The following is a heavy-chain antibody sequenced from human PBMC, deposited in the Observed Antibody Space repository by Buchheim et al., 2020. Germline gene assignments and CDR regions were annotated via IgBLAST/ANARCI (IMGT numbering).Heavy chain of an antibody. CDR1: GFTFSNSA. V-gene: IGHV3-23*01. J-gene: IGHJ4*02. CDR2: ISRSGDTT. CDR3: AKEEVPNDY. Sequence: EAQLLESGGGSVQPGGSLRLSCAVSGFTFSNSAMTWVRQAPGKGLEWVSAISRSGDTTYYADSVMGRFTISRDTSKNTLYLQMNSLRVDDTAVYYCAKEEVPNDYWGLGT.